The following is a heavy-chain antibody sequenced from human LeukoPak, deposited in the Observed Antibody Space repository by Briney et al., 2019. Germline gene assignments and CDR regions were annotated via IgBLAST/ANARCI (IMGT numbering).Heavy chain of an antibody. V-gene: IGHV4-38-2*02. J-gene: IGHJ4*02. Sequence: SETLSLTCTVSGYSISSGYYWGWIRQSPGKGLEWIASFYNSGSTYYTPSLKSRVAISVDTSKNQFSLKLSSVTAADTAVYYCARGINYYFDYWGQGTLVTVSS. CDR2: FYNSGST. CDR3: ARGINYYFDY. CDR1: GYSISSGYY. D-gene: IGHD2-21*01.